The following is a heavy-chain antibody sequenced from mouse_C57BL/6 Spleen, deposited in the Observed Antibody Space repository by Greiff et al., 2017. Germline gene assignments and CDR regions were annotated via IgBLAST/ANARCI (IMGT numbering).Heavy chain of an antibody. V-gene: IGHV1-77*01. CDR2: IGPGSGST. Sequence: VQLQQSGAELVKPGASVKISCKASGYTFTDYYINWVKQRPGQGLEWIGKIGPGSGSTYYNEKFKGKATLTADKSSSTAYMQLSSLTSEDSAVYSCAVIYYYGSSLSHYYDMDYWGQGTSVTVSS. CDR1: GYTFTDYY. D-gene: IGHD1-1*01. CDR3: AVIYYYGSSLSHYYDMDY. J-gene: IGHJ4*01.